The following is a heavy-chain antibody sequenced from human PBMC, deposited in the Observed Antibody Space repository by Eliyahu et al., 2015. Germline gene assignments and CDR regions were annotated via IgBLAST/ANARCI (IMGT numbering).Heavy chain of an antibody. CDR3: ARGSTTVAPQN. D-gene: IGHD4-11*01. CDR1: GGSFSGYY. V-gene: IGHV4-34*01. CDR2: INHGGFT. Sequence: QVQLQQWGAGLLKPSETLSXXXAVXGGSFSGYYWXWIRQAPGKGLGWIGEINHGGFTNYNPSLKSRVTMSIDTSKNQFSLKVRTVTAADTAMYYCARGSTTVAPQNWGQGTLVTVSS. J-gene: IGHJ1*01.